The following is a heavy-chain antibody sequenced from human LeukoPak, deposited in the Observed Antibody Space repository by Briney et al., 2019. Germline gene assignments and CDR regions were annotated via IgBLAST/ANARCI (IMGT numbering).Heavy chain of an antibody. V-gene: IGHV3-23*01. CDR2: ISNSGGGT. CDR3: AKVVSRDIVVVPAASLGWFDP. CDR1: GFTFSSYA. Sequence: GGSLRLSCAASGFTFSSYAMTWVRQAPGKGLEWVSAISNSGGGTYYADSVKGRFTISRDNSKNTLYLQMNSLRAEDTAVYYCAKVVSRDIVVVPAASLGWFDPWGQGTLVTVSS. J-gene: IGHJ5*02. D-gene: IGHD2-2*01.